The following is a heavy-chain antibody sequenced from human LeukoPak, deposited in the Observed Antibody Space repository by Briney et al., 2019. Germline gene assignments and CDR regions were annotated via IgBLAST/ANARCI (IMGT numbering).Heavy chain of an antibody. J-gene: IGHJ4*02. Sequence: GASVKVSCKASGYTFTSYSISWVRQAPGQGLEWMGWLSAYNDNTNYAQKLQGRVTVTTDTSTSTAYMELRSLRPDDTAIYYCARDWGDLVGASDYWGQGTLVTVSS. CDR2: LSAYNDNT. V-gene: IGHV1-18*01. D-gene: IGHD1-26*01. CDR1: GYTFTSYS. CDR3: ARDWGDLVGASDY.